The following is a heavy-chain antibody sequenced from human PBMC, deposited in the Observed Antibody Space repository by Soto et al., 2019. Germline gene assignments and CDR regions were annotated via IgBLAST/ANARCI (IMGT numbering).Heavy chain of an antibody. CDR1: GYSFTSYH. CDR3: ARDIVGLARFAYYDTSGYWTFDI. Sequence: ASVKVSCKASGYSFTSYHMHWVRQAPGQGLEWMGIINPSGGSTYYAQKFQGRVTMTRDTSTSTVYMELSSLRSDDTAVYYCARDIVGLARFAYYDTSGYWTFDIWGQGTMVTVSS. D-gene: IGHD3-22*01. J-gene: IGHJ3*02. CDR2: INPSGGST. V-gene: IGHV1-46*01.